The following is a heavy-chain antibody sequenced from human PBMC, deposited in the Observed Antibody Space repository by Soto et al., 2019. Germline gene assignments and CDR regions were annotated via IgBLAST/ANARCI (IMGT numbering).Heavy chain of an antibody. V-gene: IGHV6-1*01. CDR2: TCYRSKWYN. CDR3: ARDHWRSSSDGMDV. J-gene: IGHJ6*02. Sequence: SQTLSLTCAISGDSVSSNSASWNWIRQSPSRGLEWLGRTCYRSKWYNDYPVSVKSRIAINPDTSKNQFSLQLNSVTPEDTVVYYCARDHWRSSSDGMDVWGQGTTVTVSS. D-gene: IGHD6-6*01. CDR1: GDSVSSNSAS.